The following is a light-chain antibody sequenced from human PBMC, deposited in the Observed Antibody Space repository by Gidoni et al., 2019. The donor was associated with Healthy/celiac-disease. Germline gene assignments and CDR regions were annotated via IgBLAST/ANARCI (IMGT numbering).Light chain of an antibody. J-gene: IGLJ3*02. Sequence: VTSSWTGSSSNIGAGYDVLWYQQLPGTAPKLLIYGNSNRPSGVPDRFSGSKSGTSASLAITGLQAEDEADYYCQSYDSSLSGWVFGGGTKLTVL. V-gene: IGLV1-40*01. CDR3: QSYDSSLSGWV. CDR2: GNS. CDR1: SSNIGAGYD.